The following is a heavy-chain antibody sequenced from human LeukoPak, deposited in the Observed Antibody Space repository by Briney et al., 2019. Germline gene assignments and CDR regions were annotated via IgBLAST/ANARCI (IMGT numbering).Heavy chain of an antibody. CDR2: IYHSGST. V-gene: IGHV4-38-2*01. CDR1: GYSISSGYY. CDR3: ARHIPTIVVVPAARFDP. D-gene: IGHD2-2*01. Sequence: SETLSLTCAVSGYSISSGYYWGWIRQPPGKGLEWIGSIYHSGSTYYNPSLKRRVTISVDTSKNQFSLKLSSVPAADTAVCYCARHIPTIVVVPAARFDPWGQGTLVTVSS. J-gene: IGHJ5*02.